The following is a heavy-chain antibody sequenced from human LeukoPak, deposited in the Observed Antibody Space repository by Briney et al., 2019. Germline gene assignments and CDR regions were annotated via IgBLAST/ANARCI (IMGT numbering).Heavy chain of an antibody. CDR1: GFTFSGSA. D-gene: IGHD1-1*01. CDR3: TRYNVGFES. J-gene: IGHJ4*02. V-gene: IGHV3-73*01. Sequence: GGSLRLSCAASGFTFSGSAMHWVRQASGKGLEWVGRIRSKTNSYATSYAASVKGRFALSRDYSKNTAYLQMNSLKTEDTAVYYCTRYNVGFESWGQGTLVTVSS. CDR2: IRSKTNSYAT.